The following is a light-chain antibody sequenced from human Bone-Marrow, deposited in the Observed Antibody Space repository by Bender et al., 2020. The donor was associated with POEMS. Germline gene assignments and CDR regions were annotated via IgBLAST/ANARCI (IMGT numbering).Light chain of an antibody. CDR2: EVT. CDR3: SSYAGSNNFVV. Sequence: QSALTQPPSASGSPGQSVTVSCSGTSSDIGTYDHVSWYQQHPGKAPKLIIYEVTKRPSGVPDRFSGSKSGNTASLTVSGLQAEDEADYYCSSYAGSNNFVVFGGGTKLTVL. V-gene: IGLV2-8*01. CDR1: SSDIGTYDH. J-gene: IGLJ2*01.